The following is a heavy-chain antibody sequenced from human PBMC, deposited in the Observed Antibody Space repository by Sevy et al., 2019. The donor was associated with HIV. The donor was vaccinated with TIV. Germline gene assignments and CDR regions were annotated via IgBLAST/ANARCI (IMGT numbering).Heavy chain of an antibody. D-gene: IGHD6-13*01. V-gene: IGHV4-59*12. J-gene: IGHJ4*02. CDR1: GGSISSYY. CDR2: NYYSGST. Sequence: SETLSLTCTVSGGSISSYYWSWIRQPPGKGLEWIGYNYYSGSTNYNPSLKSRVTISVDTSKNQFSLKLSSVTAADTAVYYCARLDSSSWYGGDYFDYWGQGTLVTVSS. CDR3: ARLDSSSWYGGDYFDY.